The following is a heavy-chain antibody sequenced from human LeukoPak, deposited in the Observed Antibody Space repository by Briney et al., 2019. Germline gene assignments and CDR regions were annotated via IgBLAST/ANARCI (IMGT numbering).Heavy chain of an antibody. D-gene: IGHD3-10*01. CDR1: GGTFSSYA. J-gene: IGHJ3*02. V-gene: IGHV1-18*01. Sequence: EASVKVSCKASGGTFSSYAISWVRQAPGQGLEWMGWISAYNGNTNYAQKLQGRVTMTTDTSTSTAYMELRSLRSDDTAVYYCARDVALWDAFDIWGQGTMVTVSS. CDR2: ISAYNGNT. CDR3: ARDVALWDAFDI.